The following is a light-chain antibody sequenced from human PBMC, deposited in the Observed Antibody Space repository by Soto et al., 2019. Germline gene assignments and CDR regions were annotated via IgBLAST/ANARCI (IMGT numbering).Light chain of an antibody. CDR1: QSASSSY. CDR2: GAS. V-gene: IGKV3-20*01. CDR3: QQYDSSPLT. Sequence: EIVLTQSPGTLSLSPGERATLSCRASQSASSSYLAWYQQKPGQAPRLLIYGASSRATGIPDRFSGTGSVTDFTLTISRLEPEDFAVYYCQQYDSSPLTFGGGTKVEIK. J-gene: IGKJ4*01.